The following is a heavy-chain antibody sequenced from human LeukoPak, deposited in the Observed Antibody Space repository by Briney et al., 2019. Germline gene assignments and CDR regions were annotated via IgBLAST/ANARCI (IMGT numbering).Heavy chain of an antibody. CDR3: ARQWWLQGGYFDY. CDR2: IYYSGST. CDR1: GGSISSSSYY. Sequence: TSETLSLTCTVSGGSISSSSYYWGWIRQPPGKGLEWIGSIYYSGSTYYNPSLKSRVTISVDTSKNQFSLKLSSVTAADTAVYYCARQWWLQGGYFDYWGQGTLVTVSS. D-gene: IGHD5-24*01. V-gene: IGHV4-39*01. J-gene: IGHJ4*02.